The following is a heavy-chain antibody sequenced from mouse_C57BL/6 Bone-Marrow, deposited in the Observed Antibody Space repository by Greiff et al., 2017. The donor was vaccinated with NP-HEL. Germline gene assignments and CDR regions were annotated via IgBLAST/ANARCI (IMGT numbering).Heavy chain of an antibody. CDR1: GFTFSSYA. J-gene: IGHJ2*01. V-gene: IGHV5-4*03. Sequence: DVMLVESGGGLVKPGGSLKLSCAASGFTFSSYAMSWVRQTPEKRLEWVATISDGGSYTYYPDNVKGRFTISRDNAKNNLYLQMSHLKSEDTAMYYCARRRSYYFDYWGQGTTLTVSS. CDR2: ISDGGSYT. CDR3: ARRRSYYFDY.